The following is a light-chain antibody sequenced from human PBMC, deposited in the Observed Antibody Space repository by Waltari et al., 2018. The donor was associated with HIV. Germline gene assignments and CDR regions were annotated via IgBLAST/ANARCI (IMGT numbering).Light chain of an antibody. CDR3: QQYGRSPHT. Sequence: EIVLPQYPLPLSMSPGERAPLSCRASQTVSSSQLAWHQHTPGQAPRLLIYGVSSRPTGIPDRFSGSGSGTDFTLTISRLEPEDFAVYYCQQYGRSPHTFGGGTKVEIK. CDR1: QTVSSSQ. V-gene: IGKV3-20*01. CDR2: GVS. J-gene: IGKJ4*01.